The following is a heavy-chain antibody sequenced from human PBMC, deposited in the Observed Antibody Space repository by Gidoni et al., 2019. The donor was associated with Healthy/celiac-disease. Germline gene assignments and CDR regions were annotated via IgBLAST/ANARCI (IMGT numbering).Heavy chain of an antibody. CDR1: GFTFSSYS. J-gene: IGHJ4*02. CDR3: ASRYYDILTGYYPVVY. D-gene: IGHD3-9*01. V-gene: IGHV3-21*01. CDR2: IRSSSSYI. Sequence: EVQLVESGGGLVKPGGSLRLSCAASGFTFSSYSMNWVRQAPGKGLEWVSAIRSSSSYIYYADSVKGRFTISRDNAKNSLYLQMNSLRAEDTAVYYCASRYYDILTGYYPVVYWGQGTLVTVSS.